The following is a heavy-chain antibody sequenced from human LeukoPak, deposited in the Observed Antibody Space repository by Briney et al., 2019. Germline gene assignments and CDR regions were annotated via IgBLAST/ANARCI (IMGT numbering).Heavy chain of an antibody. J-gene: IGHJ6*03. Sequence: PSETLSLSCTVSGYSISSGYYWGWIRQPPGKGLEWIGSIYHSGSTYYNPSLKSRVTISVDTSKNQFSLKLSSVTAADTAVYFCARDWAVGGRPGYMDVWGKGTTVTVSS. V-gene: IGHV4-38-2*02. D-gene: IGHD6-6*01. CDR3: ARDWAVGGRPGYMDV. CDR2: IYHSGST. CDR1: GYSISSGYY.